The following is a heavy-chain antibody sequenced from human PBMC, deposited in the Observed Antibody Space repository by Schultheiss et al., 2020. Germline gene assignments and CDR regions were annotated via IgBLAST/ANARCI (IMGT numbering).Heavy chain of an antibody. J-gene: IGHJ5*02. Sequence: SETLSLTCTVSGGSISSYYWSWIRQPPGKGLEWIGYIYYSGSTNYNPSLKSRVTISVDTSKNQFSLKLSSVTAADTAVYYCARHTPDYGSGNFNWFDPWGQGTLVTVSS. D-gene: IGHD3-10*01. CDR2: IYYSGST. CDR3: ARHTPDYGSGNFNWFDP. CDR1: GGSISSYY. V-gene: IGHV4-59*08.